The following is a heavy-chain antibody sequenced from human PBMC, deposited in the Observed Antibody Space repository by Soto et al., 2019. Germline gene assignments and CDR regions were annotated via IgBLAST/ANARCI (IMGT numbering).Heavy chain of an antibody. D-gene: IGHD2-15*01. V-gene: IGHV3-74*01. Sequence: GGSLRLSCVVSGFSFSPSWMHWVRQAPGKGLVWVSRINSDGSSINYADSVKGRFTTSRDNAKNMLYLQMNSLRVEDTALYYCVTWWSEYWGRGTLVTVSS. J-gene: IGHJ4*02. CDR2: INSDGSSI. CDR1: GFSFSPSW. CDR3: VTWWSEY.